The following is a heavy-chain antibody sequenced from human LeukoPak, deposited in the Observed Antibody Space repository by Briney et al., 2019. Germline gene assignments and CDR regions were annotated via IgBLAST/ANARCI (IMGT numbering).Heavy chain of an antibody. D-gene: IGHD2-2*02. CDR2: IIPILGIA. J-gene: IGHJ4*02. CDR3: ARGSSGSWYTLDY. CDR1: GGTFSSYA. Sequence: ASVKVSCKASGGTFSSYAISWVRQAPGQGLEWIGRIIPILGIANYAQKFQGRVTITADKSTSTAYMELSSLRSEDTAVYYCARGSSGSWYTLDYWGQGTLVTVSS. V-gene: IGHV1-69*04.